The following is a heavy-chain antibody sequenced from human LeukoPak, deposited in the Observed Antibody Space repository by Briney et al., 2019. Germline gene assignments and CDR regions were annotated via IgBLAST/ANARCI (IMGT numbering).Heavy chain of an antibody. Sequence: PGGSLRLSCTASGFTFTNAWMTWVRQTAGKGLEWVSAISGSGGNIYYAASVKGRFTISRDNSKNTLYLHMNSLRAEDTAVYYCAKRDYWGQGTLVTVSS. CDR1: GFTFTNAW. CDR3: AKRDY. CDR2: ISGSGGNI. J-gene: IGHJ4*02. V-gene: IGHV3-23*01.